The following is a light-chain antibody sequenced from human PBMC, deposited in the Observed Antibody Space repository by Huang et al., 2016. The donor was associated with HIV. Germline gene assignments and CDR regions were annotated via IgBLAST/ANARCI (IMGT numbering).Light chain of an antibody. J-gene: IGKJ5*01. Sequence: AIRITQSPSSLSASTGDRVTITCRASQDISNYLAWYQQKPGEAPNLLIFAASTLQSGVPSRFSGGGSGTDFTLTINCLQSEDLATYFCQQYDTYPHTFGQGTRVEIK. V-gene: IGKV1-8*01. CDR3: QQYDTYPHT. CDR1: QDISNY. CDR2: AAS.